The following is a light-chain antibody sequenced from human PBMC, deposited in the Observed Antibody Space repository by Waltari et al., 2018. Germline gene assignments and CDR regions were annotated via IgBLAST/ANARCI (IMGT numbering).Light chain of an antibody. CDR3: HQYYLTPWT. Sequence: EIVMTQSPATLSVSPGERATLSCRASQSVSSNLAWYQQKPGQAPRLLIYGASTRASGISARFSGSGSGTEFTLTINGLQPEDAAVYFCHQYYLTPWTFGQGTKLEIK. CDR2: GAS. CDR1: QSVSSN. V-gene: IGKV3-15*01. J-gene: IGKJ1*01.